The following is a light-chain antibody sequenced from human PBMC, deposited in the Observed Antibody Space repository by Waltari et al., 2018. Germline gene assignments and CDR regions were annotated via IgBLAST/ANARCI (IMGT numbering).Light chain of an antibody. CDR3: CSYAGSYTCGV. V-gene: IGLV2-11*01. J-gene: IGLJ1*01. CDR2: DVI. CDR1: SSDVGGYKY. Sequence: QSALTQPRSVSGSPGQSVTISCTGTSSDVGGYKYVSWYQQHPGKAPKLIIYDVIKRPSGVPDRFSGSRSGNTASLTISGLQAEDEADYYCCSYAGSYTCGVFGTGTEVTV.